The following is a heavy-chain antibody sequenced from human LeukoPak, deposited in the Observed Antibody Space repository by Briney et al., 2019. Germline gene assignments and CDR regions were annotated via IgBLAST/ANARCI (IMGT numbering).Heavy chain of an antibody. J-gene: IGHJ3*02. Sequence: PGGSLRLSCAASGFTFSNAWMSWVRQAPGKGLEWVGRIKSKTDGGTTDYAAPVKGRFTISRDDSKNTLYLQMNSLKTEDTAVYYCTTDMGVVGATSAFDIWGQGTMVTVSS. CDR1: GFTFSNAW. D-gene: IGHD1-26*01. V-gene: IGHV3-15*01. CDR3: TTDMGVVGATSAFDI. CDR2: IKSKTDGGTT.